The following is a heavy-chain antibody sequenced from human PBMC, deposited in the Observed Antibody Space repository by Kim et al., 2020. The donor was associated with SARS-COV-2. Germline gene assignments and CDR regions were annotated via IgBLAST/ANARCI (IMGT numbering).Heavy chain of an antibody. D-gene: IGHD3-22*01. V-gene: IGHV3-30*18. J-gene: IGHJ4*02. Sequence: GGSLRLSCAASGFTFSSYGMHWVRQAPGKGLEWVAVISYDGSNKYYADSVKGRFTISRDNSKNTLYLQMNSLRAEDTAVYYCAKGGEYYDSSGLDYWGQG. CDR1: GFTFSSYG. CDR3: AKGGEYYDSSGLDY. CDR2: ISYDGSNK.